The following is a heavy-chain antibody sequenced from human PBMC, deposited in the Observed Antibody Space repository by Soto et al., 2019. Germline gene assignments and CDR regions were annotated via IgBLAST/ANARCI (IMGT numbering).Heavy chain of an antibody. V-gene: IGHV4-31*03. Sequence: SETLSLTCTVSGGSISSGGYYWSWIRQHPGKGLEWIGYIYYSGSTYYNPSLKSRVTISVDTSKNQFSLKLSSVTAADTAVYYCARRFALGKNFDYWGQGTLVTVYS. CDR1: GGSISSGGYY. CDR3: ARRFALGKNFDY. CDR2: IYYSGST. J-gene: IGHJ4*02. D-gene: IGHD3-16*01.